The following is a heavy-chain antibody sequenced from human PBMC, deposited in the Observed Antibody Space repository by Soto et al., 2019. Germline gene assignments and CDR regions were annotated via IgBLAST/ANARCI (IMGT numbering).Heavy chain of an antibody. D-gene: IGHD5-18*01. V-gene: IGHV3-30*18. CDR3: AKDASYGYVPFDY. CDR2: ISYDGSNK. Sequence: PGGSLRLSCAASGFTFSSYGMHWVRQAPGKGLEWVAVISYDGSNKYYADSVKGRFTISRDNSKNTLYLQMNSLRAEDTAVYYCAKDASYGYVPFDYWGQGTLVTVSS. J-gene: IGHJ4*02. CDR1: GFTFSSYG.